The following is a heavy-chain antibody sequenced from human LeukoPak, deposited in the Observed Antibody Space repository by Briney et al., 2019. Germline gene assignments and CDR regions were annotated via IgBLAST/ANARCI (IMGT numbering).Heavy chain of an antibody. Sequence: SETLSLTCTVSGGSISSYYWSWIRQPPGKGLEWIGEINHSGSTNYNPSLKSRVTISVDTSKNQFSLKLSSVTAADTAVYYCARGRDSSGYYYRHYYYGMDVWGQGTTVTVSS. J-gene: IGHJ6*02. CDR3: ARGRDSSGYYYRHYYYGMDV. CDR1: GGSISSYY. CDR2: INHSGST. V-gene: IGHV4-34*01. D-gene: IGHD3-22*01.